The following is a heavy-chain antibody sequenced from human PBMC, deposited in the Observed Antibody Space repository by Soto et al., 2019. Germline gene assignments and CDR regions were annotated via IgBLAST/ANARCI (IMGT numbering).Heavy chain of an antibody. Sequence: QVQLVQSGAEVKKPGASVKVSCTASGYTFKSFYMHWVRQAPGQGLEWIGMINPTDGSVSFAQKFQDRVKSTTDRPTSTVYMELSSLTRADTAVYFCARDFGRHGAVDTTGWFDPWGQGTLVTVSS. CDR2: INPTDGSV. CDR3: ARDFGRHGAVDTTGWFDP. J-gene: IGHJ5*02. V-gene: IGHV1-46*02. D-gene: IGHD3-3*01. CDR1: GYTFKSFY.